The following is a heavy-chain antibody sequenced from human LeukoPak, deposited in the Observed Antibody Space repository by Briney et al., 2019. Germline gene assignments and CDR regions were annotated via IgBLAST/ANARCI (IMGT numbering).Heavy chain of an antibody. D-gene: IGHD3-9*01. J-gene: IGHJ4*02. Sequence: GGLVQPGGSLRLSCAASGFTFSRFWMSWVRQAPGKGLEWVANIKEDGSETYYVDSVKGRFTVSRDSAKNSLYLQINSLRAEDTAVYYCAGALVIDYWGQGTLVTVSS. V-gene: IGHV3-7*01. CDR3: AGALVIDY. CDR1: GFTFSRFW. CDR2: IKEDGSET.